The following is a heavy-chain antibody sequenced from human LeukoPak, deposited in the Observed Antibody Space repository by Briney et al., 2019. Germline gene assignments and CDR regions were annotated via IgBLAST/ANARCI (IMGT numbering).Heavy chain of an antibody. J-gene: IGHJ2*01. CDR1: GGSISSSSYS. D-gene: IGHD1-26*01. CDR3: AREDGGATAVYFDL. CDR2: IYYSGST. Sequence: SETLSLTCTVSGGSISSSSYSWGWIRQPPGKGLEWIGSIYYSGSTYYNPSLKSRVTISVDTSKNQFSLRLSSVTAADTAVYYCAREDGGATAVYFDLWGRGTLVTVSS. V-gene: IGHV4-39*07.